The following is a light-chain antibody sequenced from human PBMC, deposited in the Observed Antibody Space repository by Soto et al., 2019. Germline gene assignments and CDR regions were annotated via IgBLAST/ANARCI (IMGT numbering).Light chain of an antibody. J-gene: IGKJ1*01. Sequence: EIVMTQSPVTLSVSPGERATLSCRASQSVSSNLAWYQQKPGQAPRLLIYGASTRATGIPARFSGSGSGTEFTLTISNLLSEDFAIYYCQQFNDWPRTFGQGTKVEIK. CDR2: GAS. CDR1: QSVSSN. CDR3: QQFNDWPRT. V-gene: IGKV3-15*01.